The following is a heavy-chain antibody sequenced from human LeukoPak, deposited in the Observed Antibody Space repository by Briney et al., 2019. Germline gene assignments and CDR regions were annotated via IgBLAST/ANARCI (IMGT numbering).Heavy chain of an antibody. Sequence: GGSLRLSCAASGFTFSSYSMNWVRQAPGKGLEWVSYISSSNSTIYYADSVKGRSTISRDNAKNSLYLQMNSLRAEDTAVYYCARVLDGDYAKYYCYYYMDVWGKGTTVTVSS. CDR3: ARVLDGDYAKYYCYYYMDV. V-gene: IGHV3-48*01. CDR2: ISSSNSTI. D-gene: IGHD4-17*01. J-gene: IGHJ6*03. CDR1: GFTFSSYS.